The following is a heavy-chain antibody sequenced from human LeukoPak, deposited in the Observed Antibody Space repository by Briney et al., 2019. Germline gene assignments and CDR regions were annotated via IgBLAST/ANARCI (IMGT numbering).Heavy chain of an antibody. CDR1: GFTFSSYG. D-gene: IGHD6-13*01. CDR3: AKDLTSSSSWGVCFDY. J-gene: IGHJ4*02. V-gene: IGHV3-30*02. Sequence: GGSLRLSCVASGFTFSSYGMHWVRQAPGKGLEWVAFIRYDGSNKYYADSVKGRFTISRDNSKNTLYLQMNSLRAEDTAVYYCAKDLTSSSSWGVCFDYWGQGTLVTVSS. CDR2: IRYDGSNK.